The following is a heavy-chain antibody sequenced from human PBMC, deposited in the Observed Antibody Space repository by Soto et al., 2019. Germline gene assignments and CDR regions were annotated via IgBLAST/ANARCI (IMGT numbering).Heavy chain of an antibody. CDR2: INHSGST. CDR3: ARGFVRAGYSSGWYGNWFDP. V-gene: IGHV4-34*01. CDR1: GGSFSGYY. D-gene: IGHD6-19*01. J-gene: IGHJ5*02. Sequence: SETLSLTCAVYGGSFSGYYWSWIRQPPGKGLEWIGEINHSGSTNYNPSLKSRVTISVDTSKNQFSLKLSSVTAADTAVYYCARGFVRAGYSSGWYGNWFDPWGQGTLVTVSS.